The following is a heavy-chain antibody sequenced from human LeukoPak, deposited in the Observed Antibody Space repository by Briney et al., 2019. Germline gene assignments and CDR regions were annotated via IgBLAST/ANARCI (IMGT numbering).Heavy chain of an antibody. V-gene: IGHV3-23*01. J-gene: IGHJ4*02. CDR2: ISGGGGST. D-gene: IGHD3-3*01. CDR3: AREGPDFWSSCRDIFDY. CDR1: GFTFSSYW. Sequence: GGSLRLSCAASGFTFSSYWMSWVRQAPGKGLEWVSVISGGGGSTYYADSVKGRFTISRDNSKNTLYLQMNSLRAEDTAVYYCAREGPDFWSSCRDIFDYWGQGTRVTVSS.